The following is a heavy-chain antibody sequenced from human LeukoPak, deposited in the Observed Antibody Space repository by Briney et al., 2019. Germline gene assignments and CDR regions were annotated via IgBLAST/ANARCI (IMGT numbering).Heavy chain of an antibody. CDR2: ISYDGSNK. V-gene: IGHV3-30-3*01. CDR1: GFTFSSYA. CDR3: ARDREAHDAFDI. J-gene: IGHJ3*02. Sequence: GGSLRLSCAASGFTFSSYAMHLVRQAPGKGLEWVAVISYDGSNKYYADSVKGRFTISRDNSKNTLYLQMNSLRAEDTAVYYCARDREAHDAFDIWGQGTMVTVSS. D-gene: IGHD1-26*01.